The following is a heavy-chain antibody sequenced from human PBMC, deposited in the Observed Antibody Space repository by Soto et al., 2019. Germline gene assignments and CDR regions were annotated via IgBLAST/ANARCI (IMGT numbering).Heavy chain of an antibody. J-gene: IGHJ6*02. V-gene: IGHV3-23*01. D-gene: IGHD3-22*01. Sequence: GGSLRLSCAASGFTFSSYGISWIRLSPGKGLEWVSVISGGGDSTYYTPSVKGRFTISRDDFRNTLYLQMNSLRTEDTAVYYCARDAYSSVSNAYYRRYFYYGMDVWGQGTTVTVSS. CDR3: ARDAYSSVSNAYYRRYFYYGMDV. CDR2: ISGGGDST. CDR1: GFTFSSYG.